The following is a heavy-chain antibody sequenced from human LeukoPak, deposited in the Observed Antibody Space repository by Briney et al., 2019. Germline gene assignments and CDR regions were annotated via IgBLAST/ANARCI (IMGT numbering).Heavy chain of an antibody. Sequence: PGRSLRLSCAASGFTFSSYGMHWVRQAPGKGLEWVAVISYDGSNKYYADSVKGRFTISRDNSKNTLYLQMNSLRAEDTAVYYCAKDIQWLVPSYYYGMDVWGQGTTVTVSS. CDR1: GFTFSSYG. D-gene: IGHD6-19*01. CDR3: AKDIQWLVPSYYYGMDV. CDR2: ISYDGSNK. J-gene: IGHJ6*02. V-gene: IGHV3-30*18.